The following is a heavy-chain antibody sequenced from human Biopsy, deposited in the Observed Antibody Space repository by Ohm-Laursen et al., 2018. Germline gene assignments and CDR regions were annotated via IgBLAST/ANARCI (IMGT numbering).Heavy chain of an antibody. V-gene: IGHV1-69*13. Sequence: ASVKVSCKVSGGTFTNYAISWVRQAPGQGLEWMGGIIPIFGTANYAQKFQGRVTITADESTSTAYLALGSLRSADTAIYYCARDPLNGHKHFDYWGQGSLVTVSS. CDR3: ARDPLNGHKHFDY. D-gene: IGHD2-8*01. CDR2: IIPIFGTA. CDR1: GGTFTNYA. J-gene: IGHJ4*02.